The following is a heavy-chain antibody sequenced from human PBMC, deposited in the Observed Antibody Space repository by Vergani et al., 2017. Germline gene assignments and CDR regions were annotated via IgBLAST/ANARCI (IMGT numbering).Heavy chain of an antibody. J-gene: IGHJ5*02. CDR1: GGSFSGYY. V-gene: IGHV4-34*01. CDR2: INHRGST. CDR3: ARQHCNSTSCLFVPKWFDP. Sequence: QVQLQQWGAGLLKPSETLSLTCAVSGGSFSGYYWSWIRQPPGHGLEWIGEINHRGSTNYNPSLKSRVTIAVDTSKNQFSLKLSSVTAADTALYYCARQHCNSTSCLFVPKWFDPWGQGTLVTVSS. D-gene: IGHD2-2*01.